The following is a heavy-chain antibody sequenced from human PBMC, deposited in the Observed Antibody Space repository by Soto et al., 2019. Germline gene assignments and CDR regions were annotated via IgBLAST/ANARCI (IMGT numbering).Heavy chain of an antibody. CDR2: INAGNGNT. Sequence: ASGKVSCKASGYTVTSYAMHWVRQAPGQRLEWMGWINAGNGNTKYSQKFQGRVTITRDTSASTAYMELSSLRSEDTAVYYCAREEYYYDSSGSVTFYGMDVWGQGTTVTVS. CDR1: GYTVTSYA. J-gene: IGHJ6*02. D-gene: IGHD3-22*01. CDR3: AREEYYYDSSGSVTFYGMDV. V-gene: IGHV1-3*01.